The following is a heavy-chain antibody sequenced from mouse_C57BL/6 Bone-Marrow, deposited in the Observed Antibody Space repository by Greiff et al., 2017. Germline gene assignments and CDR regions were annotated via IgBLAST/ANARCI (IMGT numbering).Heavy chain of an antibody. CDR2: FDPSDSDT. J-gene: IGHJ4*01. V-gene: IGHV1-59*01. CDR3: ARNYCGNYELYAMDY. CDR1: GYTFPSYW. Sequence: QVQLKQPGAELVRPGTSVKLSCKASGYTFPSYWMPWLKQRPGQGLEWIGVFDPSDSDTTYNQKFTGKATLTVDTSSSTAYMQRSSLTSEDSAVYDCARNYCGNYELYAMDYWGQGTSVTVAS. D-gene: IGHD2-1*01.